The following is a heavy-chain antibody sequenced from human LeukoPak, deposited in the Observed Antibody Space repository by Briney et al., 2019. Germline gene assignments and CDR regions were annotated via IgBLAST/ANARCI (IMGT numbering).Heavy chain of an antibody. Sequence: GGSLRLSCAASGFTFSSYAMSWVRQAPGKRLEWVSAISGSGGSTYYADSVKGRFTISRDNSKNTLYLQMNSLIAEDTAVFYCAKVLRPTSDNFDYCRQGTLVTVSS. CDR1: GFTFSSYA. D-gene: IGHD2-15*01. CDR3: AKVLRPTSDNFDY. CDR2: ISGSGGST. J-gene: IGHJ4*02. V-gene: IGHV3-23*01.